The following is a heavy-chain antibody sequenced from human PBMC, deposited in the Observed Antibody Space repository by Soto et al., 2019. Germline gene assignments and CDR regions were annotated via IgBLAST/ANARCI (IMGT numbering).Heavy chain of an antibody. CDR1: GGSISSYY. J-gene: IGHJ4*02. Sequence: SETLSLTCTVSGGSISSYYWSWIRQPPGKGLEWIGYIYYSGSTNYNPSLKSRVTISVDTSKNQFSLKLSSVTAADTAVYYCAAAGELSYPTQFDYWGQGTLVTVSS. D-gene: IGHD3-10*01. CDR3: AAAGELSYPTQFDY. V-gene: IGHV4-59*01. CDR2: IYYSGST.